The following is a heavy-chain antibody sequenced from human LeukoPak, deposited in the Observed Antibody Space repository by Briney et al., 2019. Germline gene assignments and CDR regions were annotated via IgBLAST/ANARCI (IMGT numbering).Heavy chain of an antibody. CDR1: GGSFSGYY. CDR3: ARPMTTVTRLRRDAFYI. J-gene: IGHJ3*02. CDR2: INHSGST. V-gene: IGHV4-34*01. Sequence: PSETLSLTCAVYGGSFSGYYWSWIRQPPGKGLEWIGEINHSGSTNYNPSLKSRVTISVDTSKNQFSLKLSSVTAADTAVYYCARPMTTVTRLRRDAFYIWGQGTMVTVSS. D-gene: IGHD4-17*01.